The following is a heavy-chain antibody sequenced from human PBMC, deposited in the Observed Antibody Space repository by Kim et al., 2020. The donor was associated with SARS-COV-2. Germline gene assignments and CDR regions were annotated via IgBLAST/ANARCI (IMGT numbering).Heavy chain of an antibody. CDR2: IERDGTTT. CDR1: GFTINSYW. CDR3: LRGRGNHAVFDP. Sequence: GGSLRLSCTASGFTINSYWMHWVRKAPGKGLEWVSRIERDGTTTNYVDSMEGRFIISRDSSRNTLYLQMNSLRVEDTAIYYCLRGRGNHAVFDPWGQGTLVTVSS. V-gene: IGHV3-74*01. D-gene: IGHD1-26*01. J-gene: IGHJ5*02.